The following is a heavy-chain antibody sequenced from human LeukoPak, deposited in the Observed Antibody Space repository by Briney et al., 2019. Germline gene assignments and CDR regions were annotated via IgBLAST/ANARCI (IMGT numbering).Heavy chain of an antibody. CDR2: ISAYNGNT. D-gene: IGHD3-22*01. V-gene: IGHV1-18*01. CDR3: ARDHGYYDSSGYIN. J-gene: IGHJ4*02. Sequence: ASVKVFCKASGYTFTSYGISWVRQAPGQGLEWMGWISAYNGNTNYAQKLQGRVTMTTDTSTSTAYMELRSLRSDDTAVYYCARDHGYYDSSGYINWGQGTLVTVSS. CDR1: GYTFTSYG.